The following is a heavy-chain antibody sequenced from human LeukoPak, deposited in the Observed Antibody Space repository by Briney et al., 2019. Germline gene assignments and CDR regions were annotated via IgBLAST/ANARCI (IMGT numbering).Heavy chain of an antibody. D-gene: IGHD5-18*01. J-gene: IGHJ4*02. CDR1: GGSISNSNW. V-gene: IGHV4-4*02. CDR2: IYHSGST. CDR3: ARGQGSYGDY. Sequence: PSGTLSLTCAVSGGSISNSNWWSWVRPPPGKGLEWIGEIYHSGSTNYNPSLRSRVTISVDRSKNQFALKLTSVTAADTAVYYCARGQGSYGDYWGQGTLVIVSS.